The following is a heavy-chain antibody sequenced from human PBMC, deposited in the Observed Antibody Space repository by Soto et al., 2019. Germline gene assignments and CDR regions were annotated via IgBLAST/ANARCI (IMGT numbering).Heavy chain of an antibody. V-gene: IGHV3-74*03. J-gene: IGHJ4*02. CDR1: GLTFSSYW. D-gene: IGHD3-22*01. CDR3: VKISGYYHWDY. CDR2: INTDGSTT. Sequence: GGSLRLSCAASGLTFSSYWMHWVRQAPGKGLVWVSGINTDGSTTKYADSVKGRFTISRDNAKNTLYLQMNSLRPEDTALYYCVKISGYYHWDYWGQGTLVTVSS.